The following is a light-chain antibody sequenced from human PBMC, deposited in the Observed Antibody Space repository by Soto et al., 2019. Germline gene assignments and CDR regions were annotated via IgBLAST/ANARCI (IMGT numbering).Light chain of an antibody. CDR2: DVN. J-gene: IGLJ1*01. Sequence: QSALAQPASVSGSPGQSITISCTGTSSDVGHYDYVAWLQQHPGKAPKLLIYDVNNWPSGISDRFSGSKSGNTASLTISGLQAEDEADYYCTSFTTSSTVVFGSGTKVTVL. CDR1: SSDVGHYDY. V-gene: IGLV2-14*03. CDR3: TSFTTSSTVV.